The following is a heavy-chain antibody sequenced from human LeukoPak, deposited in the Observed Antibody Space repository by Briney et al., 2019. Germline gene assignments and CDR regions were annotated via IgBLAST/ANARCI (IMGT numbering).Heavy chain of an antibody. J-gene: IGHJ6*03. CDR1: GFTFSSYS. CDR3: AKGGEDIVVVPAASYYMDV. V-gene: IGHV3-21*04. CDR2: ISSSSSYI. D-gene: IGHD2-2*01. Sequence: GGSLRLSCAASGFTFSSYSMNWVRQAPGKGLEWVSSISSSSSYIYYADSVKGRFTISRDNSKNTLYLQMNSLRAEDTAVYYCAKGGEDIVVVPAASYYMDVWGKGTTVTVSS.